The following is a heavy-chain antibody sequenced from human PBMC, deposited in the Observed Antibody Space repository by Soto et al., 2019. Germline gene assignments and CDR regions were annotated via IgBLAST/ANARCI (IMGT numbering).Heavy chain of an antibody. CDR1: RFSLSTYW. J-gene: IGHJ4*02. CDR3: ARDLGKYDRHYFDN. Sequence: EVQLVESGGGLVQPGGSLRLSCVASRFSLSTYWMYWVRQAPGKGLMWVSRINSDGGITNYADSVKGRFTISRDNAKNTRYRQMNSLRADDTAVYYCARDLGKYDRHYFDNWGQGTLVTVSS. D-gene: IGHD3-9*01. CDR2: INSDGGIT. V-gene: IGHV3-74*01.